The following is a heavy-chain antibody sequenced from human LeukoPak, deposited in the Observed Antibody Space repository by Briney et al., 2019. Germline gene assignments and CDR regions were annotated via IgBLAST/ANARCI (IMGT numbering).Heavy chain of an antibody. CDR1: TSR. CDR3: ARDLWNFYDDSGYYRDFDS. Sequence: ASVKVSCKATSRISWVRQAPGHGLEWMGWIGSYGGDTYYAQKFQGRVTVTTDTSTSTVYVELRSLRSDDTAVYYCARDLWNFYDDSGYYRDFDSWGQGTLVTVSS. V-gene: IGHV1-18*01. CDR2: IGSYGGDT. J-gene: IGHJ5*01. D-gene: IGHD3-22*01.